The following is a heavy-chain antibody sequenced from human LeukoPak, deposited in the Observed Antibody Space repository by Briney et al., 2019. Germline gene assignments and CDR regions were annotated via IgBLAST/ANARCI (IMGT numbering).Heavy chain of an antibody. CDR3: ADYYGSGSYLDAFDI. D-gene: IGHD3-10*01. CDR1: GFTFSSYA. Sequence: GGSLRLSCAASGFTFSSYAMSWVRQAPGKGLEWVSAISGSGGSTYYADSVKGRFTISRDNSKNTLYLQMNSLRAEDTAVYYRADYYGSGSYLDAFDIWGQGTMVTVSS. CDR2: ISGSGGST. V-gene: IGHV3-23*01. J-gene: IGHJ3*02.